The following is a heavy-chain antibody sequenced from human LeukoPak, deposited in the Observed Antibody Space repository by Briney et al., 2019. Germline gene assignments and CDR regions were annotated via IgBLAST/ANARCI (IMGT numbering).Heavy chain of an antibody. Sequence: GGSLRLSCAASGFTFSSYSMNWVRQAPGKGLEWFSSISSSSSYIYYADSVRGRFTISRDNAKNSLYLQMNSLRAEDTAVYYCARGHTAMVTRFDYWGQGTLVTVSS. J-gene: IGHJ4*02. V-gene: IGHV3-21*01. D-gene: IGHD5-18*01. CDR3: ARGHTAMVTRFDY. CDR1: GFTFSSYS. CDR2: ISSSSSYI.